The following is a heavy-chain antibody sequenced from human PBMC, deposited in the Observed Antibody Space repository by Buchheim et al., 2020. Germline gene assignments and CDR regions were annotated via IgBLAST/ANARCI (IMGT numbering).Heavy chain of an antibody. V-gene: IGHV3-23*01. Sequence: EVQLLESGGGLVQPGGSLRLSCAASGFTFSSYAMSWVRQAPGKGLEWVSAISGSGGSTYYADSVKGRFTISRDNAKNSLYLEMNSLRDEDTAVYCCASGRGWVQFIDYWGQGTL. CDR1: GFTFSSYA. J-gene: IGHJ4*02. D-gene: IGHD5-24*01. CDR2: ISGSGGST. CDR3: ASGRGWVQFIDY.